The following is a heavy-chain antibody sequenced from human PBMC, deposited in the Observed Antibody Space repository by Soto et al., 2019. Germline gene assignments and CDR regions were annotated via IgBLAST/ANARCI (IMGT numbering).Heavy chain of an antibody. V-gene: IGHV3-74*01. CDR2: INSDGRST. J-gene: IGHJ4*02. CDR3: VRGQGLYIVFDY. D-gene: IGHD5-12*01. Sequence: GGSLRLSCAASGFTFGSYWMHWVRQAPGKGLVWVSRINSDGRSTSYADSVKGRFTISRDNAKNTLYLQMNSLRAEDTAVYYCVRGQGLYIVFDYWGQGTLVTVSS. CDR1: GFTFGSYW.